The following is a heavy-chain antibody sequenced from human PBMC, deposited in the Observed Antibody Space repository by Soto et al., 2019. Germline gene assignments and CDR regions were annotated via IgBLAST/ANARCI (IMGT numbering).Heavy chain of an antibody. CDR3: AKDQSDWGSYRFRYDAFDI. CDR2: ISGSGGST. Sequence: GGSLRLSCAASGFTFSSYAMSWVRQAPGKGLEWVSAISGSGGSTYYADSVKGRFTISRDNSKNTLYLQMNSLRAEDTAVYYCAKDQSDWGSYRFRYDAFDIWGQGTMVTVSS. V-gene: IGHV3-23*01. D-gene: IGHD3-16*02. CDR1: GFTFSSYA. J-gene: IGHJ3*02.